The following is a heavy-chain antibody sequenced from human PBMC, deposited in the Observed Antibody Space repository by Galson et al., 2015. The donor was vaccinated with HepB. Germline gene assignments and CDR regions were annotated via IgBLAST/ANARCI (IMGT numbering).Heavy chain of an antibody. J-gene: IGHJ5*02. CDR2: ISSSGDTI. CDR3: ARATLGWFDP. D-gene: IGHD2/OR15-2a*01. Sequence: SLRLSCAASEVTFSDYYMSWVRQAPGKGLEWISYISSSGDTISYADSVKGRFTVSRDNARKSLFLQMNSLRDEDTAVYYCARATLGWFDPWGQGTLVTVSP. CDR1: EVTFSDYY. V-gene: IGHV3-11*01.